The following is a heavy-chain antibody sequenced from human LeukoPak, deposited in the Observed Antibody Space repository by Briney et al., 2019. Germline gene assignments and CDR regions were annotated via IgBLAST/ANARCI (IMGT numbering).Heavy chain of an antibody. D-gene: IGHD3-22*01. J-gene: IGHJ4*02. V-gene: IGHV3-23*01. CDR3: AKAPYYYDSSGYSY. Sequence: GGSLRPSCAASGFTFSSYAMSWVRQAPGKGLEWVSAISGSGGSTYYADSVKGRFTISRDNSKNTLYLQVNSLRAEDTAVYYCAKAPYYYDSSGYSYWGQGTLVTVSS. CDR1: GFTFSSYA. CDR2: ISGSGGST.